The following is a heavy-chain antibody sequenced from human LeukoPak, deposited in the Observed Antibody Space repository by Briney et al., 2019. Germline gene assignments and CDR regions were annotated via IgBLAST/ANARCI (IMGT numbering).Heavy chain of an antibody. D-gene: IGHD3-10*01. J-gene: IGHJ5*02. CDR2: IYTSGST. V-gene: IGHV4-4*08. CDR3: ARAAVVLWFGEYNWFDP. Sequence: SETLSLTCTVSGGSISSYYWSWIRQPPGKGLEWIGRIYTSGSTNYNPSLKSRVTISVDTSKNQFSLKLSSVTAADTAVYYCARAAVVLWFGEYNWFDPWGQGTLVTVSS. CDR1: GGSISSYY.